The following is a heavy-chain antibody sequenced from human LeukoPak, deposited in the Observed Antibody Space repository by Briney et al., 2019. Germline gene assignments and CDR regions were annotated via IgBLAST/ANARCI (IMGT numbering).Heavy chain of an antibody. D-gene: IGHD7-27*01. CDR1: GGSISSYY. J-gene: IGHJ4*02. V-gene: IGHV4-59*08. CDR2: VYYSAST. Sequence: SETLSLTCTVSGGSISSYYWSWIRQPPGXGLEWIGYVYYSASTNYNPSLKSRVTISVDTSKNQFSLKLSSVTAADTAVYYCAKYTGTYFDYWGQGTLVTVSS. CDR3: AKYTGTYFDY.